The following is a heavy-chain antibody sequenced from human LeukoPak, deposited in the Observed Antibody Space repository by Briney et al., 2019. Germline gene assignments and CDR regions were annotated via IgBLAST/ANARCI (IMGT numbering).Heavy chain of an antibody. J-gene: IGHJ4*02. CDR1: GFTFSSYA. D-gene: IGHD2-2*02. CDR2: ISGSGGST. CDR3: AKDQRIPAAIRHFYY. V-gene: IGHV3-23*01. Sequence: GASLRLSCAASGFTFSSYAMSWVRQAPGKGLEWVSAISGSGGSTYYADSVKGRFTISRDNSKNTLYLQMNSLKAEDTAVYYCAKDQRIPAAIRHFYYWGQGTLVTVSS.